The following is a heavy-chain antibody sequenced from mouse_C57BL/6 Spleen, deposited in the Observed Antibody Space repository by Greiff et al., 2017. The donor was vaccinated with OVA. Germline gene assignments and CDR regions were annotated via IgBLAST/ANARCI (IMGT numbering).Heavy chain of an antibody. CDR1: GYTFTSYW. CDR3: ARRGYYGSREWYFDV. V-gene: IGHV1-69*01. CDR2: IDPSDSYT. D-gene: IGHD1-1*01. J-gene: IGHJ1*03. Sequence: QVQLQQPGAELVMPGASVKLSCKASGYTFTSYWMHWVKQRPGQGLEWIGEIDPSDSYTNYNQKFKGKSTLTVDKSSSTAYMQLSSLTSEDSAVYYCARRGYYGSREWYFDVWGTGTTVTVSS.